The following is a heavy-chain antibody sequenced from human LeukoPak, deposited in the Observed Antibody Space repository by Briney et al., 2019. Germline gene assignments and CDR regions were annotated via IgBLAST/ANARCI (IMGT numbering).Heavy chain of an antibody. CDR2: INAGNGDT. V-gene: IGHV1-3*01. CDR1: GYTFTNYA. J-gene: IGHJ4*02. Sequence: GASVTVSCKASGYTFTNYAVSWLRQAPGQRLEWMGWINAGNGDTKFSQNYQARVTITRDASASTAYMELSSLTSEDTAVYFCARGLWSAHRREYYFDSWGQGTLVTVSS. D-gene: IGHD3-3*01. CDR3: ARGLWSAHRREYYFDS.